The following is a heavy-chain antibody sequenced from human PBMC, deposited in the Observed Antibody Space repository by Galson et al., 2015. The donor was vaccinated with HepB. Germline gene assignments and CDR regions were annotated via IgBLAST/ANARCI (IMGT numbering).Heavy chain of an antibody. CDR3: VKGHIVVVPAAVLATDAFDI. CDR2: ISSNGGST. Sequence: SLRLSCAASGFTFSSYAMHWVRQAPGKGLEYVSAISSNGGSTYYADSVKGRFTISRDNSKNTLYLQMSSLRAEDTAVYYCVKGHIVVVPAAVLATDAFDIWGQGTMVTVSS. J-gene: IGHJ3*02. CDR1: GFTFSSYA. D-gene: IGHD2-2*01. V-gene: IGHV3-64D*06.